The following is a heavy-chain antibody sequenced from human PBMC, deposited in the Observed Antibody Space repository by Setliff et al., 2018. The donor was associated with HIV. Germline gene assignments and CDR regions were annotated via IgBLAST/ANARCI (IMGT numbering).Heavy chain of an antibody. CDR2: ISSSSSYI. V-gene: IGHV3-21*01. CDR3: ARGTVGATLLHNDY. CDR1: GFSISSRYY. J-gene: IGHJ4*02. D-gene: IGHD1-26*01. Sequence: ETLSLTCDVSGFSISSRYYWGWIRRPPGKGLEWVSSISSSSSYIYYADSVKGRFTISRDNAKNSLYLQMNSLRAEDTAVYYCARGTVGATLLHNDYWGQGTLVTVSS.